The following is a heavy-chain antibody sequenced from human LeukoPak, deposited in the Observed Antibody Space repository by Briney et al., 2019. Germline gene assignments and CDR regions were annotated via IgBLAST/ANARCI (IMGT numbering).Heavy chain of an antibody. CDR2: ISGSGGET. D-gene: IGHD4-17*01. CDR1: GFTFSSYA. CDR3: ARASTDYGDHRDRYFDL. V-gene: IGHV3-23*01. Sequence: HSGGSLRLSCAASGFTFSSYAMSWVCQAPGKGLEWVSSISGSGGETNYADSVKGRFTISRDNAKNSLYLQMNSLRAEDTAVYYCARASTDYGDHRDRYFDLWGRGTLVTVSS. J-gene: IGHJ2*01.